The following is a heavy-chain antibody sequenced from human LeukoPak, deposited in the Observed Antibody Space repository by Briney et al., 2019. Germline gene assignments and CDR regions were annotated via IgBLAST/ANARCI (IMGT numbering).Heavy chain of an antibody. CDR3: SRDGGEGGNSAFDI. Sequence: GGYLRLSSAASGFTFSDYILDWVRPAPGKGLEWAGRTRRGAISHTTEYAASVKGRFTISRDDSKNSLYQHMNSLKTEDTAVYHCSRDGGEGGNSAFDIWGQGTMVTVSS. V-gene: IGHV3-72*01. CDR1: GFTFSDYI. J-gene: IGHJ3*02. CDR2: TRRGAISHTT. D-gene: IGHD3-16*01.